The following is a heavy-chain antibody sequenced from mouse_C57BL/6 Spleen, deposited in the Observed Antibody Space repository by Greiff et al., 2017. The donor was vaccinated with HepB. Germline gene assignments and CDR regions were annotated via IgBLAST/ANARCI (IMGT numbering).Heavy chain of an antibody. V-gene: IGHV1-81*01. CDR3: AREGYYGSSSFAY. CDR1: GYTFTSYG. J-gene: IGHJ3*01. Sequence: VQVVESGAELARPGASVKLSCKASGYTFTSYGISWVKQRTGQGLEWIGEIYPRSGNTYYNEKFKGKATLTADKSSSTAYMELRSLTSEDSAVYFCAREGYYGSSSFAYWGQGTLVTVSA. D-gene: IGHD1-1*01. CDR2: IYPRSGNT.